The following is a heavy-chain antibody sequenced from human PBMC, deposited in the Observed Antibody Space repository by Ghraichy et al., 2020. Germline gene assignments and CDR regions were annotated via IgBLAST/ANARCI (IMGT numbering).Heavy chain of an antibody. Sequence: GGSLRLSCAASGFTFSSYTMTWVRQAPGKGLECVSSISYSGGTTYYADSVKGRFTMSRDNSKNTLYLQMNSLRVEDTAIYYCAKTANCDHWGQGTLVTVSP. J-gene: IGHJ4*02. CDR1: GFTFSSYT. V-gene: IGHV3-23*01. D-gene: IGHD2-21*02. CDR2: ISYSGGTT. CDR3: AKTANCDH.